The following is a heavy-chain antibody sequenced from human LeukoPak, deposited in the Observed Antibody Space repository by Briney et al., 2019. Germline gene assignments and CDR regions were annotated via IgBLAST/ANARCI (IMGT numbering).Heavy chain of an antibody. CDR1: GFTFSSYG. CDR2: IRYDGSNK. Sequence: GGSLRLSCAASGFTFSSYGMHWVRQAPGKGLEWVAFIRYDGSNKYYADSVKGRFTISRDNSKHTLYLQMNSLRAEDTAVYYCAKDKKGLSSGWYPIDYWGQGTLVTVSS. V-gene: IGHV3-30*02. J-gene: IGHJ4*02. CDR3: AKDKKGLSSGWYPIDY. D-gene: IGHD6-19*01.